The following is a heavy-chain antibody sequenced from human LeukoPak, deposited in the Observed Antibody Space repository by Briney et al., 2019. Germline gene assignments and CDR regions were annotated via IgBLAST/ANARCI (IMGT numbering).Heavy chain of an antibody. D-gene: IGHD5-18*01. Sequence: SVKLSCKASGGTVCSYAISWRRQAPGQGLGCMGGIIPFFGTANYAQKFQGRVTIPADKSTSTAYMELSSLRSEDTAVYYCARARGYSYGYDYYYSMDVWGKGTTVTVSS. CDR2: IIPFFGTA. J-gene: IGHJ6*03. CDR3: ARARGYSYGYDYYYSMDV. CDR1: GGTVCSYA. V-gene: IGHV1-69*06.